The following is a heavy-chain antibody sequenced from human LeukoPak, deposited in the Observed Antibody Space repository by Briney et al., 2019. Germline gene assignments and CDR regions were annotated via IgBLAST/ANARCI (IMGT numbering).Heavy chain of an antibody. J-gene: IGHJ4*02. CDR1: GGSISSHY. D-gene: IGHD6-6*01. CDR3: ARGWELEYSSSSTFDY. CDR2: IYYSGST. Sequence: SETLSLTCTVSGGSISSHYWSWIRQPPGQGLEWIGYIYYSGSTNYNPSLKSRVTISVDTSKNQFSLKLSSVTAADTAVYYCARGWELEYSSSSTFDYWGQGTLVTVSS. V-gene: IGHV4-59*11.